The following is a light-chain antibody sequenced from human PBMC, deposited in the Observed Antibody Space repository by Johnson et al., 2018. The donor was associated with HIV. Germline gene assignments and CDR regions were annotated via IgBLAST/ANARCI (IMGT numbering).Light chain of an antibody. V-gene: IGLV1-51*01. Sequence: QSVLTQPPSVSAAPGQKVTISCSGNRSNIGDNFVSWYQHLPGTAPKLLVYDNSKRPSGIPDRFSATKSGPSATLGITGLQTGDEAVYYCGTWDSSLRTGFFGTGTKVTVL. CDR1: RSNIGDNF. CDR2: DNS. CDR3: GTWDSSLRTGF. J-gene: IGLJ1*01.